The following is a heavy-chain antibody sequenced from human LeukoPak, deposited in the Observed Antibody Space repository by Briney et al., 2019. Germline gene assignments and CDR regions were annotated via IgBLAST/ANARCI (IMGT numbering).Heavy chain of an antibody. V-gene: IGHV1-69*02. CDR2: IIPILGIA. CDR1: GGTFSSYT. Sequence: SGKVSCKASGGTFSSYTISWVRQAPGEGLEWMGRIIPILGIANYAQKFQGRVTITADKSTSTAYMELSSLRSEDTAVYYCASGLRFLEWLPVDYWGQGTLVTVSS. J-gene: IGHJ4*02. D-gene: IGHD3-3*01. CDR3: ASGLRFLEWLPVDY.